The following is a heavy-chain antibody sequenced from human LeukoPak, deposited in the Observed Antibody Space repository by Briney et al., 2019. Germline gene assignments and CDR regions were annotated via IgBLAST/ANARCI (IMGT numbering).Heavy chain of an antibody. D-gene: IGHD3-3*01. CDR2: IKHDGSEK. J-gene: IGHJ4*02. Sequence: GGSLRLSCAASGFIFTGYFMSWVRQAPGKGLEWVASIKHDGSEKYYVDPVRGRFTISRDNTKNLLYLQMSSLRAEDTAVYYCATDRGWRTSGYYLYYFEYWGQGTLVTFSS. CDR1: GFIFTGYF. V-gene: IGHV3-7*01. CDR3: ATDRGWRTSGYYLYYFEY.